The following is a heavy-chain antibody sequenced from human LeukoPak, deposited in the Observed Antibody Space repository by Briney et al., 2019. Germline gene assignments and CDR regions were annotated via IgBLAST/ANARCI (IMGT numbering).Heavy chain of an antibody. CDR2: ISYDGSNK. J-gene: IGHJ6*02. CDR3: AKSCPYQLLWFYYYGMDV. D-gene: IGHD2-2*01. CDR1: GFTFSSYG. Sequence: PGGSLRLSCAASGFTFSSYGMHWVRQAPGKGLEWVAVISYDGSNKYYADSVKGRFTISRDNSKNTPYLQMNSLRAEDTAVYYCAKSCPYQLLWFYYYGMDVWGQGTTVTVSS. V-gene: IGHV3-30*18.